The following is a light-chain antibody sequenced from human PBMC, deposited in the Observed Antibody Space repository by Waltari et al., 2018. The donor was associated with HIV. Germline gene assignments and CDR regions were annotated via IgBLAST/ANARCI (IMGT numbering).Light chain of an antibody. Sequence: QSALTQPPSASGSPGQSVTISCTGTGSDVGAYHYVSWYQQHPGKAPKLMIYEVNKRPSGVPDCFSGSKSGNTASLTVSGLQAEDEADYYCAAWDDSLSGWVFGGGTKLTVL. CDR3: AAWDDSLSGWV. CDR1: GSDVGAYHY. V-gene: IGLV2-8*01. J-gene: IGLJ3*02. CDR2: EVN.